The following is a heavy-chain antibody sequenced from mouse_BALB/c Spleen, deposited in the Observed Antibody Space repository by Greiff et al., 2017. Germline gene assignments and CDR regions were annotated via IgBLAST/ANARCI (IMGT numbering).Heavy chain of an antibody. Sequence: EVKVVESGGGLVKPGGSLKLSCAASGFAFSSYDMSWVRQTPEKRLEWVAYISSGGGSTYYPDTVKGRFTISRDNAKNTLYLQMSSLKSEDTAMYYCARHAFYGVYAMDYWGQGTSVTVSS. J-gene: IGHJ4*01. V-gene: IGHV5-12-1*01. CDR1: GFAFSSYD. D-gene: IGHD2-10*01. CDR2: ISSGGGST. CDR3: ARHAFYGVYAMDY.